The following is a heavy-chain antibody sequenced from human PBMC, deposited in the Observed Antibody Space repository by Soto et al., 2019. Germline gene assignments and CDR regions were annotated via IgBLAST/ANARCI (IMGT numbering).Heavy chain of an antibody. Sequence: GGSLSLSCAASGFTFSTSGMSWVRQAPGKGLEWVSYISSSGSTMYYVDSVKGRFTISRDNAKNSLYLQMNSLRDEDTAVYYCASDRYGSGLKYYWGQGTLVTVSS. J-gene: IGHJ4*02. CDR3: ASDRYGSGLKYY. CDR1: GFTFSTSG. CDR2: ISSSGSTM. V-gene: IGHV3-48*02. D-gene: IGHD6-19*01.